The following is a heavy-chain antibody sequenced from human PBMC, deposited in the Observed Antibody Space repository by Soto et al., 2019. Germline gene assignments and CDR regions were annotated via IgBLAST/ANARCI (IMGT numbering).Heavy chain of an antibody. CDR3: ARATYSGYDSPWFDP. V-gene: IGHV4-39*07. D-gene: IGHD5-12*01. CDR1: GGSVSSSDYF. J-gene: IGHJ5*02. CDR2: INHSGST. Sequence: SETLSLTCTVSGGSVSSSDYFWGWIRQTPEKGLEWIGEINHSGSTNYNPSLKSRVTISVDTSKNQFSLKLSSVTAADTAVYYCARATYSGYDSPWFDPWGQGTLVTVSS.